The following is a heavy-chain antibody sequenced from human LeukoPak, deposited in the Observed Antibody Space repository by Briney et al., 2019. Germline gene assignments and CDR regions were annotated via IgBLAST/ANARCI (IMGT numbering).Heavy chain of an antibody. CDR2: INPNSGGT. CDR1: GYTFTGYY. Sequence: GASVKVSCKASGYTFTGYYMHWVRQAPGQGLEWMGWINPNSGGTNYAQKFQGRVTMTRDTSISTAYMELSRLRSDDTAVYYCARDRGGWFGKPSDWFDPWGQGTLVTVSS. J-gene: IGHJ5*02. D-gene: IGHD3-10*01. CDR3: ARDRGGWFGKPSDWFDP. V-gene: IGHV1-2*02.